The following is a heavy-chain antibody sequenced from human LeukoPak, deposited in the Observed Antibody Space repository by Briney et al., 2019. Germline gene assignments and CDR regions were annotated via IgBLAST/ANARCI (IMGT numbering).Heavy chain of an antibody. J-gene: IGHJ4*02. CDR1: GLTFSNAL. Sequence: GGSLRLSCAASGLTFSNALMSWVRQTPGKGLEWVGRIRSKTDGGTTDYAAPVKGRFTISRDDSTNTLYLQMNSLKTEDTAVYYCTTADYRLVATDSDYWGQGTLVTVSS. D-gene: IGHD5-12*01. CDR2: IRSKTDGGTT. CDR3: TTADYRLVATDSDY. V-gene: IGHV3-15*01.